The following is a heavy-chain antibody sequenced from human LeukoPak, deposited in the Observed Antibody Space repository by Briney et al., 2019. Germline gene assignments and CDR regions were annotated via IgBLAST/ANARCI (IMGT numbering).Heavy chain of an antibody. CDR1: GFPFSSYG. V-gene: IGHV3-66*04. CDR3: ARHRHY. Sequence: PGRSLRLSCVASGFPFSSYGMHWVRQAPGKGLEWVSVIYSGGSTYYADSVKGRFTISRDNSKNTLYLQMNSLRAEDTAVYYCARHRHYWGQGTLVTVSS. CDR2: IYSGGST. J-gene: IGHJ4*02.